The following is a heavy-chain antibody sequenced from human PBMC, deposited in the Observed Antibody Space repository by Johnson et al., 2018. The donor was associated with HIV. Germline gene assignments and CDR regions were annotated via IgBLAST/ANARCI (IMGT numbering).Heavy chain of an antibody. CDR1: GFTFSSYP. J-gene: IGHJ3*02. Sequence: QVQLVESGGGVVQPGGSLRLSCAVSGFTFSSYPMHWVRQAPGKGLEWVAVISYDGSNKYYTDSVKGRFTISRDNSKSTLYLQMNSLRVEDTAVYYCWAGPGWYNWNKHDFDIWGQGTMVTVSS. D-gene: IGHD1-1*01. CDR3: WAGPGWYNWNKHDFDI. V-gene: IGHV3-30-3*01. CDR2: ISYDGSNK.